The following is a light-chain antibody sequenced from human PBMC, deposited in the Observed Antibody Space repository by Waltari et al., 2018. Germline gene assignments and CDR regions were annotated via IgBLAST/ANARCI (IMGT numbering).Light chain of an antibody. CDR1: SSHVIDYKF. CDR3: CSYGFSVV. V-gene: IGLV2-23*01. J-gene: IGLJ3*02. Sequence: QCALTQPPSQSGSPGPSLTSYCTGTSSHVIDYKFLSWYQHHPGEAPKLIIYVGSKRPSGVSDRFSGSKSGYTASLTSSGLQAEDEADYYCCSYGFSVVFGGGTKLTVL. CDR2: VGS.